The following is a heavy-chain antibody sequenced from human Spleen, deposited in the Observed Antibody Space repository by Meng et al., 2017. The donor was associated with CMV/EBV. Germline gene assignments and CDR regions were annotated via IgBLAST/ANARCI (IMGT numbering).Heavy chain of an antibody. V-gene: IGHV3-30*02. J-gene: IGHJ4*02. CDR1: GFTFGRYA. CDR3: AKDLSGSFIWDS. D-gene: IGHD1-26*01. CDR2: IQFHGNTK. Sequence: GGSLRLSCVASGFTFGRYAMHWVRQSPGKGLEWVAVIQFHGNTKDYADSVKGRFTISRDNTNNTLFLQMNSLRVEDTALYYCAKDLSGSFIWDSWGQGTLVTVSS.